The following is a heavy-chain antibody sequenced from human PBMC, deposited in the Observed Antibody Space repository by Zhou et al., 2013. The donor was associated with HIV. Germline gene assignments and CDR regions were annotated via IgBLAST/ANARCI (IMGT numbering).Heavy chain of an antibody. CDR1: GYTFTDYY. Sequence: QVQLVQSAAEVKKPGASVKVSCKASGYTFTDYYIHWVRQAPGQGPEWMGIINPSSGTTSYTQNFQGRVTFTRDTSTNTVNMELNSLRSEDTAVYYCAGSKTAVVLDLFDFWGQGTLVTVSS. CDR2: INPSSGTT. D-gene: IGHD2-8*02. J-gene: IGHJ4*02. CDR3: AGSKTAVVLDLFDF. V-gene: IGHV1-46*01.